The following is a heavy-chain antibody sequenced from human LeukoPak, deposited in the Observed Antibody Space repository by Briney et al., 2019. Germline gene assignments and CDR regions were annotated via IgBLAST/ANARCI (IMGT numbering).Heavy chain of an antibody. CDR3: RAGDEAIDAFDI. J-gene: IGHJ3*02. CDR2: IRYDGSNK. D-gene: IGHD3-16*01. CDR1: GFTFSSYG. V-gene: IGHV3-30*02. Sequence: GGSLRLSCAASGFTFSSYGMHWVRQAPGKGLEWVAFIRYDGSNKYYADSVKGRFTISRDNSKNTLYLQTNSLRAEDTAVYYCRAGDEAIDAFDIWGQGTMVTVSS.